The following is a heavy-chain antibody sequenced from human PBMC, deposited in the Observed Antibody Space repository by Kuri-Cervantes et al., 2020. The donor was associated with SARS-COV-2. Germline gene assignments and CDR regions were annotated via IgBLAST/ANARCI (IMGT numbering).Heavy chain of an antibody. V-gene: IGHV4-59*08. D-gene: IGHD3-16*01. J-gene: IGHJ4*02. CDR2: ISYSGNT. CDR3: ARVLRTASFDF. CDR1: GGSISSYY. Sequence: GSLRLSCTVSGGSISSYYWSWIRQPPGKGLEWIGYISYSGNTNYNPSLKSRVTISVDTSKNQFSLKLSSVTAADTAVYYCARVLRTASFDFWGQGTLVTVSS.